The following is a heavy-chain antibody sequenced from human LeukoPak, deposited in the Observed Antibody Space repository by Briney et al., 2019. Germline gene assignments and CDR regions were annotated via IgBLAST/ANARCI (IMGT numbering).Heavy chain of an antibody. J-gene: IGHJ4*02. V-gene: IGHV3-21*01. CDR1: GFTFSSYS. CDR3: ARGGAHYYDSSGYHDY. D-gene: IGHD3-22*01. CDR2: ISSSSSYI. Sequence: PGGSLRLSCAASGFTFSSYSMNWVRQAPGKGLEWVSSISSSSSYIYYADSVKGRFTISRDNSKNTLYLQMNSLRAEDTAVYYCARGGAHYYDSSGYHDYWGQGTLVTVSS.